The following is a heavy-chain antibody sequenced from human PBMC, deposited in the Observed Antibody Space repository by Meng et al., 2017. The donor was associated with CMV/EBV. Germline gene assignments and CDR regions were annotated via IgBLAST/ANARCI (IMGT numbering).Heavy chain of an antibody. CDR1: GYSFSSYG. D-gene: IGHD3-22*01. J-gene: IGHJ4*02. V-gene: IGHV5-51*01. CDR3: ATETQYYDSSGYPLR. CDR2: IYPGDSDT. Sequence: GGSLRLSCEGSGYSFSSYGIGWVRQTPGKGLEWMGIIYPGDSDTRYSPSFQGQVTISADKSISTAYLQWSSLKASDTAMYYCATETQYYDSSGYPLRWGQGTLVTVSS.